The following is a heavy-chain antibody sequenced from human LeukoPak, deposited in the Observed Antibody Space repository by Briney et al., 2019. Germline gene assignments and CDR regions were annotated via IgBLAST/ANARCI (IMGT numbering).Heavy chain of an antibody. CDR3: ARGGYGSFDY. CDR2: ISSSSSTI. V-gene: IGHV3-48*01. D-gene: IGHD3-10*01. J-gene: IGHJ4*02. Sequence: GGSLRLSCAASGFTFSSYSINWVRPAPGKGLEWVSYISSSSSTIYYADSVKGRFTISRDNAKNSLYLQMNSLRAEDTAVYYCARGGYGSFDYWGQGTLVTVSS. CDR1: GFTFSSYS.